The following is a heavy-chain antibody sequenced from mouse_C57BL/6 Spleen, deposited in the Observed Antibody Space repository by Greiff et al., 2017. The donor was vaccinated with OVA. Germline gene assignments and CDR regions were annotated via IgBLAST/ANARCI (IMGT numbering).Heavy chain of an antibody. CDR2: ISYDGSN. CDR3: ARDSHDYPYFDV. Sequence: EVKLMESGPGLVKPSQSLSLTCSVTGYSITSGYYWNWIRQFPGNKLEWMGYISYDGSNNYNPSLKNRISITRDTSKNQFFLKLNSVTTEDTATYYCARDSHDYPYFDVWGTGTTVTVSS. J-gene: IGHJ1*03. CDR1: GYSITSGYY. D-gene: IGHD2-4*01. V-gene: IGHV3-6*01.